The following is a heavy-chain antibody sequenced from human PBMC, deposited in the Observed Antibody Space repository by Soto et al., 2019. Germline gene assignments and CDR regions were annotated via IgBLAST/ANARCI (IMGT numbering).Heavy chain of an antibody. CDR3: AHLRYFDWLAPYYYYGMDV. CDR1: GGTFSSYA. CDR2: IIPIFGTA. Sequence: SVKVSCKASGGTFSSYAISWVRQAPGQGLEWMGGIIPIFGTANYAQKFQGRVTITADESTSTAYMELSSLRSEDTAVYYCAHLRYFDWLAPYYYYGMDVWGQGTTVTVSS. D-gene: IGHD3-9*01. J-gene: IGHJ6*02. V-gene: IGHV1-69*13.